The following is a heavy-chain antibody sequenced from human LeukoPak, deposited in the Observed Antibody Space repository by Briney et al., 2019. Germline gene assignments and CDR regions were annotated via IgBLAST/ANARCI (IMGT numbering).Heavy chain of an antibody. Sequence: SETLSLTCTVSGGSISSSSYYWGWIRQPPGKGLEWIGSIYYSGSTYYNPSLKSRVTISVDTSKNQFSLKLSSVTAADTAVYYCARLKIRHGAYYYDFWSGYHYYFDYWGQGTLVTVSS. CDR1: GGSISSSSYY. V-gene: IGHV4-39*01. D-gene: IGHD3-3*01. CDR3: ARLKIRHGAYYYDFWSGYHYYFDY. CDR2: IYYSGST. J-gene: IGHJ4*02.